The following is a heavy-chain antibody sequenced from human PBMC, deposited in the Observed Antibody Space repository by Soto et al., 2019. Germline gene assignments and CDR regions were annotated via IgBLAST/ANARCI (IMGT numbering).Heavy chain of an antibody. V-gene: IGHV2-70*01. CDR1: GFSLSTSGMC. D-gene: IGHD3-22*01. CDR3: ARYYYDSSGYGVRFDP. J-gene: IGHJ5*02. Sequence: SGPTLVNPTQTLTLTCTFSGFSLSTSGMCVSWIRQPPGKALEWLALIDWDDDKYYSTSLKTRLTISKDTSKNQVVPTMTNMDPVDTATYYCARYYYDSSGYGVRFDPWGQGTLVTVSS. CDR2: IDWDDDK.